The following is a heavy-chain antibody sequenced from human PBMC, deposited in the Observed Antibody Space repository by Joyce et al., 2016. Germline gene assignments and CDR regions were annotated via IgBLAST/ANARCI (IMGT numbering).Heavy chain of an antibody. V-gene: IGHV3-23*01. CDR1: GFTFSSYP. CDR3: AKAVYCSGGSCYFGYYYYGMDV. J-gene: IGHJ6*02. CDR2: IRGSGDRT. Sequence: EVQVLESGGGLVQPGGSLRLSCAASGFTFSSYPMTWVRQAPGKGLEWVSAIRGSGDRTYYADSGKGRFTISRDNSKNTLYLQMNSLRAEDTAVYYCAKAVYCSGGSCYFGYYYYGMDVWGQGTTVTVSS. D-gene: IGHD2-15*01.